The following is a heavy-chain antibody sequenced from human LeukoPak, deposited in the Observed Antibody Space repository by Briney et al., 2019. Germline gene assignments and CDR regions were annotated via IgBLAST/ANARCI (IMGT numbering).Heavy chain of an antibody. CDR2: IIPILGIA. Sequence: SVKVSCKASGGTFSSYAISWVRQAPGQGLEWMGRIIPILGIANYAQKFQGRVTITADKSTSTAYMELSSLRSEDTAVYYCARAGSGSYTSWFDPWGQGTLVAVSS. D-gene: IGHD1-26*01. J-gene: IGHJ5*02. V-gene: IGHV1-69*04. CDR1: GGTFSSYA. CDR3: ARAGSGSYTSWFDP.